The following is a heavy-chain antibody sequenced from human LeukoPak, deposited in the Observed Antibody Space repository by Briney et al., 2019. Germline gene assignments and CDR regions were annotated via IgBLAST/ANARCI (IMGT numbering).Heavy chain of an antibody. V-gene: IGHV4-39*01. CDR3: AIIAAGWFDP. D-gene: IGHD6-13*01. CDR2: IYYSGST. Sequence: ASQTLSLTCTVSGGSISSGSYYWGWIRQPPGKGLEWIGSIYYSGSTYYNPSLKSRVTISVDTSKNQLSLKLSSVTAADTAVYYCAIIAAGWFDPWGQGTLVTVSS. CDR1: GGSISSGSYY. J-gene: IGHJ5*02.